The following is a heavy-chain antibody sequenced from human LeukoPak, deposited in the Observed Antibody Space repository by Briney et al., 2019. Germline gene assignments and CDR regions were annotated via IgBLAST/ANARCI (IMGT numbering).Heavy chain of an antibody. J-gene: IGHJ4*02. D-gene: IGHD3-10*01. V-gene: IGHV4-34*01. Sequence: SETLSLTCAVYGGSFSGYYWSWIRQPPGKGLEWIGEINHSGSTNYNPSLKSRVTISVDTSKTQFSLKLSSVTAADTAVYYCARSHSVTYYYGSGSYQGDYWGQGTLVTVSS. CDR2: INHSGST. CDR1: GGSFSGYY. CDR3: ARSHSVTYYYGSGSYQGDY.